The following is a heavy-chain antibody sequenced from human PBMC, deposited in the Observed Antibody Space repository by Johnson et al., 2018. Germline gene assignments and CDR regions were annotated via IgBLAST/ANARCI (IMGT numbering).Heavy chain of an antibody. CDR3: AEVYGEYVAADAFVI. CDR2: IGTAGDT. CDR1: GFTFSSYD. V-gene: IGHV3-13*01. J-gene: IGHJ3*02. Sequence: VQLVESGGGLVQPGGSLRLSCAASGFTFSSYDMHWVRQATGKGLEWVSAIGTAGDTYYPGSVKGRFTISRENAKNSLYRQMNSRRAGDTAVYYWAEVYGEYVAADAFVIWGQGTMVTVSS. D-gene: IGHD4-17*01.